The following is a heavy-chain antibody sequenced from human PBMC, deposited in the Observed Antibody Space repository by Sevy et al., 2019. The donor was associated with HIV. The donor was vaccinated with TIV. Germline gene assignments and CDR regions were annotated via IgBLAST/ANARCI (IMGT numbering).Heavy chain of an antibody. CDR3: ARDIRLRGYSYGSFDY. CDR2: INPKSGGS. V-gene: IGHV1-2*02. Sequence: ASVKVACKASGYTFTGQYIHWVRQAPGQGLEWMGWINPKSGGSNYAQEFQGRFTMTRDTSISTAYMELSGLTSDDTAVYYCARDIRLRGYSYGSFDYWGQGTLVTVSS. CDR1: GYTFTGQY. D-gene: IGHD5-18*01. J-gene: IGHJ4*02.